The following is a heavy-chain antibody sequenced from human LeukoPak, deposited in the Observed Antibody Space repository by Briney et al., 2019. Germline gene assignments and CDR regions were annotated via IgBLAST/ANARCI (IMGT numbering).Heavy chain of an antibody. CDR1: GGSISSYY. V-gene: IGHV4-59*01. D-gene: IGHD3-10*01. CDR2: IYSSGST. CDR3: ARAYYYGSGSYGLDY. J-gene: IGHJ4*02. Sequence: SETLSLTCTVSGGSISSYYWSWIRQPPGKGLEWIGYIYSSGSTNYNPSLKSRLTISVDASKNQFSLKLTSVTAADTAVYYCARAYYYGSGSYGLDYWGQGTLITVSS.